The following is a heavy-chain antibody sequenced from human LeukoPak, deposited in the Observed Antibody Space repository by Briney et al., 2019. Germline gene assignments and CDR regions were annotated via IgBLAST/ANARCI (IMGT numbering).Heavy chain of an antibody. V-gene: IGHV1-18*01. J-gene: IGHJ4*02. CDR2: ISAYNGHT. D-gene: IGHD1-26*01. Sequence: ASVKVSFKASGGTFSSYAISWVRQAPGQGLEWMGWISAYNGHTNYAQNLQGRLTMTTDTSTSTAYMELRSLGSDDTAMYCCARDGSPTLSGSCDYWGQGTLATVSS. CDR3: ARDGSPTLSGSCDY. CDR1: GGTFSSYA.